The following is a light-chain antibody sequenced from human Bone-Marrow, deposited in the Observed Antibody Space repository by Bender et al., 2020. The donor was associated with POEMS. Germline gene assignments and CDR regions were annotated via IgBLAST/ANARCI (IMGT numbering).Light chain of an antibody. Sequence: SYEVTQPPSVAVAPGQTATIICTGDNLGDKYVSWYQQKPGHSPVLVIYQDNKRPSGIPDRFSGSNSWNTATLTISGTQALDEADYYCQAWGSSDAVFGTGTKVTVL. V-gene: IGLV3-1*01. CDR3: QAWGSSDAV. CDR2: QDN. J-gene: IGLJ1*01. CDR1: NLGDKY.